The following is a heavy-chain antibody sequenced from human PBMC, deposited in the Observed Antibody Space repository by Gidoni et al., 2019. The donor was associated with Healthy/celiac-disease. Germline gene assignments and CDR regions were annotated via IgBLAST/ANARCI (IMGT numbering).Heavy chain of an antibody. Sequence: EVQLVESGGGLVQPGRSLRLSCAASGFTFDDYAMHWVRQAPGKGLEWVSGISWNSGSIGYADSVKGRFTISRDNAKNSLYLQMNSLRAEDTALYYCAKDRAVTTSYGMDVWGQGTTVTVSS. CDR2: ISWNSGSI. J-gene: IGHJ6*02. V-gene: IGHV3-9*01. CDR1: GFTFDDYA. D-gene: IGHD4-17*01. CDR3: AKDRAVTTSYGMDV.